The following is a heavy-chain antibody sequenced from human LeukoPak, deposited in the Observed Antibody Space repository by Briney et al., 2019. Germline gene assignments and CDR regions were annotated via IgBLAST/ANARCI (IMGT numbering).Heavy chain of an antibody. CDR1: GGSISSYY. V-gene: IGHV4-59*12. CDR2: IYYSGST. D-gene: IGHD6-19*01. Sequence: PSETLSLTCTVSGGSISSYYWSWIRQPPGKGLEWIGYIYYSGSTNYNPPLKSRVTISVDTSKNQFSLKLSSVTAADTAVYYCARMENSSGWPFDYWGQGTLVTVSS. CDR3: ARMENSSGWPFDY. J-gene: IGHJ4*02.